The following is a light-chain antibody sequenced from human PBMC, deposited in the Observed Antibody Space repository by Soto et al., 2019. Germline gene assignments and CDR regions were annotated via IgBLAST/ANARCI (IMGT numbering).Light chain of an antibody. J-gene: IGKJ1*01. CDR3: HQFGYSPRT. CDR2: ATS. V-gene: IGKV3-20*01. CDR1: QTVNSDY. Sequence: EIVFTQSPGTLSLSPGETATLSCRASQTVNSDYVAWLQQRPGQAPRLLIFATSRRATDIPDRFSGSGSGTDFTLAIRRLEPEDFAVYYCHQFGYSPRTFGQGTKVDIK.